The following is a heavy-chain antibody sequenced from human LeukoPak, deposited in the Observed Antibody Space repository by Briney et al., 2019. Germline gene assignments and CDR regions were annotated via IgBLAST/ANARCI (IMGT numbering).Heavy chain of an antibody. V-gene: IGHV1-2*02. CDR1: GYTFTGYY. D-gene: IGHD2-21*02. Sequence: ASVKVSCKASGYTFTGYYVHWVRQAPGQGLEWMGWINPNSGGTNYAQKFQGRVTMTRDTSISTAYMELSRLRSDDTAVYYCARIVLDCGGDCYPFDYWGQGTLVTVSS. CDR3: ARIVLDCGGDCYPFDY. CDR2: INPNSGGT. J-gene: IGHJ4*02.